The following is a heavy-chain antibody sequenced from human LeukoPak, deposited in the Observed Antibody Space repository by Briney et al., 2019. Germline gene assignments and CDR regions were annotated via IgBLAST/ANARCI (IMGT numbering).Heavy chain of an antibody. Sequence: PGGSLRLSCAASGFTFNSCWMSWVRQAPGKGLEWVANIKQDGSERYYMDSVKGRFTISRDNAKNSLYLQMNSLRAEDTAVYYCARNVHDTSLFNYWGQGTLVTVSS. J-gene: IGHJ4*02. D-gene: IGHD3-22*01. V-gene: IGHV3-7*03. CDR1: GFTFNSCW. CDR3: ARNVHDTSLFNY. CDR2: IKQDGSER.